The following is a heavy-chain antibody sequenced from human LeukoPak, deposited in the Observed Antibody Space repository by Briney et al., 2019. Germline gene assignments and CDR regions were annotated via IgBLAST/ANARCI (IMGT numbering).Heavy chain of an antibody. CDR2: IKQDGSEK. CDR3: ARAYQLQWELFGSEDTGGPFDY. V-gene: IGHV3-7*01. D-gene: IGHD1-26*01. Sequence: GGSLGLSCAASGFTFSSYWMSWVRQAPGKGLEWVANIKQDGSEKYYVDSVKGRFTISRDNAKNSLYLQMNSLRAEDTAVYYCARAYQLQWELFGSEDTGGPFDYWGQGTLVTVSS. CDR1: GFTFSSYW. J-gene: IGHJ4*02.